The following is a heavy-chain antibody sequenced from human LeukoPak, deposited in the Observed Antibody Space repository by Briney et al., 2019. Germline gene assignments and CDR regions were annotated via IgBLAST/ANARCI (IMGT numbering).Heavy chain of an antibody. CDR1: GFTFSSYE. CDR2: ISSSGSTI. V-gene: IGHV3-48*03. CDR3: ARGGSSGWWDYYFDY. Sequence: GGSLRLSCAASGFTFSSYEMNWVRQAPGKGLEWVSYISSSGSTIYYADSVKGRLTISRDNAKNSLYLQMNSLRAEDTAVYYCARGGSSGWWDYYFDYWGQGTLVTVSS. J-gene: IGHJ4*02. D-gene: IGHD6-19*01.